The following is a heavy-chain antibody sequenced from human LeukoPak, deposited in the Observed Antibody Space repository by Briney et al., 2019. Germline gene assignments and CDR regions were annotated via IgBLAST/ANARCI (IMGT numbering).Heavy chain of an antibody. CDR2: IYYSGST. D-gene: IGHD3-22*01. J-gene: IGHJ6*02. CDR3: ARELDYYYDSSGYRGYGMDV. CDR1: GGSISSYY. V-gene: IGHV4-59*12. Sequence: SETLSLTCTVSGGSISSYYWSWIRQPPGKGLEWIGSIYYSGSTYYNPSLKSRVTISVDTSKNQFSLKLSSVTAADTAVYYCARELDYYYDSSGYRGYGMDVWGQGTTVTVSS.